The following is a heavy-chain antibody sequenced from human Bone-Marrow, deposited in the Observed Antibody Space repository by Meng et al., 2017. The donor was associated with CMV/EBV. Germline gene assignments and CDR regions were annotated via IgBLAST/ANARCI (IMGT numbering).Heavy chain of an antibody. D-gene: IGHD3-22*01. CDR1: GFTFSSYA. V-gene: IGHV3-23*01. CDR2: ISGSGGST. Sequence: GGSLRLSCAASGFTFSSYAMSWVRQAPGKGLEWVSAISGSGGSTYYADSVKGRFTISRDNSKNTLYLQMNSLRAEDTAVYYCAKDSSAYDSSGYYYYFDYWSQGTLVTVSS. CDR3: AKDSSAYDSSGYYYYFDY. J-gene: IGHJ4*02.